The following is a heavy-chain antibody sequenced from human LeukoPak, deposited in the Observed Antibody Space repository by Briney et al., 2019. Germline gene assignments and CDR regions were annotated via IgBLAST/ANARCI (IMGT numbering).Heavy chain of an antibody. CDR1: GFTVSSNY. CDR3: ARGFSYGYLYFDY. Sequence: QTGGSLRLPCAASGFTVSSNYMSWVRQAPGKGLEWVSVIYSGGSTYYADSVKGRFTISRDNSKNTLYLQMNSLRAEDTAVYYCARGFSYGYLYFDYWGQGTLVTVSS. J-gene: IGHJ4*02. CDR2: IYSGGST. V-gene: IGHV3-66*01. D-gene: IGHD5-18*01.